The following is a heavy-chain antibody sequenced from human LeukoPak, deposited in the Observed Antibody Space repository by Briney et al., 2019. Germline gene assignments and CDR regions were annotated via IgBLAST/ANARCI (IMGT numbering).Heavy chain of an antibody. Sequence: SETLSLTCTVSGGSVSSGSYYWRWIRQPPGKGLEWIGSIYYSGSTNYNPSLKSRLTISVDTSKNQFSLKLSSVTAADTAAYYCARETFLSNVWAQVDYWGQGTLVTASS. V-gene: IGHV4-61*01. J-gene: IGHJ4*02. CDR3: ARETFLSNVWAQVDY. D-gene: IGHD5/OR15-5a*01. CDR2: IYYSGST. CDR1: GGSVSSGSYY.